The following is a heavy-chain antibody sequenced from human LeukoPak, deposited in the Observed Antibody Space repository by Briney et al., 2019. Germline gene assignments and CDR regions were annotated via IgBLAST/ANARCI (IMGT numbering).Heavy chain of an antibody. D-gene: IGHD6-19*01. CDR2: ISGSGGST. V-gene: IGHV3-23*01. J-gene: IGHJ4*02. CDR3: AKALGSSGSYGVYFDY. CDR1: GFTFSSYA. Sequence: GGSLRLSCAASGFTFSSYAMSWVRQAPGKGLEWVSAISGSGGSTYYADSVKGRFTISRDNSKNTLYLQMNSLRAEDTAVYYCAKALGSSGSYGVYFDYWGQGTLVTVSS.